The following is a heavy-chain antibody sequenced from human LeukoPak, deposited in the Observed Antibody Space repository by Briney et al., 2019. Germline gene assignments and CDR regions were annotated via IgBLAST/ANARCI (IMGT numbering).Heavy chain of an antibody. V-gene: IGHV3-21*01. CDR1: GFTFSSYS. J-gene: IGHJ4*02. CDR3: AREMPMWFGELLHELDY. CDR2: TSSSSSYI. Sequence: GGSLRLSCAASGFTFSSYSMNWVRQAPGKGLEWVSSTSSSSSYIYYADSVKGRVTISRDNAKNSRYLQMNSLRAEDTAVYYCAREMPMWFGELLHELDYWGQGTLVTVSS. D-gene: IGHD3-10*01.